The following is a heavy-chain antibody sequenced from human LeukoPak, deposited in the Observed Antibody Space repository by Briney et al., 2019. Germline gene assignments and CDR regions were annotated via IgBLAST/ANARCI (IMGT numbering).Heavy chain of an antibody. CDR2: ISGSGGRT. D-gene: IGHD3-22*01. V-gene: IGHV3-23*01. J-gene: IGHJ4*02. CDR3: ATRAYYDNNGYYQYYFDY. CDR1: GLTFSNYA. Sequence: GGSLRLSCAASGLTFSNYAMSWVRQAPGKGLEWVSGISGSGGRTFYADSVKGRFTISRDNSKNTLSLQMNSLRAEDTAVCYCATRAYYDNNGYYQYYFDYWGQGTLLTVPS.